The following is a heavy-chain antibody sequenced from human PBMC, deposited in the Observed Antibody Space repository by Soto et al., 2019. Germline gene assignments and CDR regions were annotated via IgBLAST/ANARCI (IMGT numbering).Heavy chain of an antibody. CDR2: ISYDGSKI. J-gene: IGHJ3*02. CDR1: GFIFSSYA. Sequence: GGSLRLSCAASGFIFSSYALHWVRQAPGKGPVWVAFISYDGSKIYYTDSVMGRFSISRDISKNTLFLQLSSLRLEDTVVYFCARDMVDPTVEPNDILRAFDIWGRGTLVTVSS. D-gene: IGHD1-1*01. V-gene: IGHV3-30-3*01. CDR3: ARDMVDPTVEPNDILRAFDI.